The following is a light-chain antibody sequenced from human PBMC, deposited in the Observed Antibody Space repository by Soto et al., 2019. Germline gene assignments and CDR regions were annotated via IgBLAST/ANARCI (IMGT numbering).Light chain of an antibody. V-gene: IGKV1-39*01. CDR3: QQSYRALT. CDR2: AAS. J-gene: IGKJ1*01. Sequence: DIQMTQSPSSLSASVGDRVTITCRASQFVSNYLNWYQQKPGKASSLLIYAASSLQCGAPSKFSGSLSGTYLAITMTLQQPEEISTYNCQQSYRALTSGQGTKVEIE. CDR1: QFVSNY.